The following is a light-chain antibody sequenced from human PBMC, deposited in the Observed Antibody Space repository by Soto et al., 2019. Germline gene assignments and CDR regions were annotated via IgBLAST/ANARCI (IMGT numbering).Light chain of an antibody. CDR1: QTIIRY. J-gene: IGKJ3*01. V-gene: IGKV1-39*01. Sequence: EIHIIKTPSSLSASVGDRVTITCRASQTIIRYLNWYQQKPGRAPNLLIYAASSLQSGVPSRFSGSGSGTEFTLTISSLQSEDFATYFCQQSYSTLFSFGPGTKVDIK. CDR2: AAS. CDR3: QQSYSTLFS.